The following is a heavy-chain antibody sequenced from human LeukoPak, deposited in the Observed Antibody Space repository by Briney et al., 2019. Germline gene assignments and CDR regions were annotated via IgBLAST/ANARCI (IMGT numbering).Heavy chain of an antibody. J-gene: IGHJ5*02. Sequence: SETLSLTCTVSGGSISSYYWSWIRRPPGKGLEWIGYIYYSGSTNYNPSLKSRVTISVDTSKNQFSLKLSSVTAADTAVYYCARTTLIGQGVVLTNWFDPWGQGTLVTVSS. D-gene: IGHD3-9*01. V-gene: IGHV4-59*01. CDR1: GGSISSYY. CDR2: IYYSGST. CDR3: ARTTLIGQGVVLTNWFDP.